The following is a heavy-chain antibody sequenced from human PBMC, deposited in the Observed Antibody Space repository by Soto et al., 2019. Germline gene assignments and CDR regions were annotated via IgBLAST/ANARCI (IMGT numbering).Heavy chain of an antibody. J-gene: IGHJ6*02. CDR2: ISGSGGST. V-gene: IGHV3-23*01. CDR1: GFTFRSYA. CDR3: AKDQGGYYYYGMDV. Sequence: EVQLLESGGGLVQPGGSLRLSCAASGFTFRSYAMSGVRQAPGKGLEWVSAISGSGGSTYYADSVKGRFTISRDNSKNTLYLLMNSLRAEDTAVYYCAKDQGGYYYYGMDVWGQGTTVTVSS.